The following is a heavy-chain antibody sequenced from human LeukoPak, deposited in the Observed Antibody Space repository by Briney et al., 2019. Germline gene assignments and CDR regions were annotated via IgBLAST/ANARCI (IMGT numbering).Heavy chain of an antibody. V-gene: IGHV1-2*02. D-gene: IGHD2-15*01. CDR3: ARGSGGRSTNCQRCRFFDF. J-gene: IGHJ4*02. CDR2: INPNSGGT. CDR1: GYTFTDYY. Sequence: ASVKVSCKASGYTFTDYYMHWVRQAPGQWLEWMGWINPNSGGTNYAQKFQGRVTMTKDTSISTVYMELTRLRSDDTAVYYCARGSGGRSTNCQRCRFFDFWGQGTLVTVSS.